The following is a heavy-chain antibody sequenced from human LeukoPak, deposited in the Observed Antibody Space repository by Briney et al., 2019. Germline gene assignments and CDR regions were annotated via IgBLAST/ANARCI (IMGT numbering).Heavy chain of an antibody. D-gene: IGHD3-22*01. CDR3: AKVGGEYYYDSSGSFDY. V-gene: IGHV3-23*01. Sequence: GGSLRLSCAASGFTFSSYAMSWVRQAPGKGLEWVSAISGSGGSTYYADSVKGRFTISRDNSKNTLYLQMNSLRAEDTAVYYCAKVGGEYYYDSSGSFDYWGQGTLVTVSS. J-gene: IGHJ4*02. CDR1: GFTFSSYA. CDR2: ISGSGGST.